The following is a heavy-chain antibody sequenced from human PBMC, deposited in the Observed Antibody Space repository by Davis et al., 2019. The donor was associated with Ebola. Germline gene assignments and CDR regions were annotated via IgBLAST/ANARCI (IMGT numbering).Heavy chain of an antibody. CDR3: ARGEQQLADY. CDR2: INSDGSST. J-gene: IGHJ4*02. D-gene: IGHD6-13*01. V-gene: IGHV3-74*01. CDR1: GFTFSSYW. Sequence: GESLKISCAASGFTFSSYWMRWVRQAPGKGLVWVSRINSDGSSTSYADSVKGRFTISRDNAKNTLYLQMNSLRAEDTAVYYCARGEQQLADYWGQGTLVTVSS.